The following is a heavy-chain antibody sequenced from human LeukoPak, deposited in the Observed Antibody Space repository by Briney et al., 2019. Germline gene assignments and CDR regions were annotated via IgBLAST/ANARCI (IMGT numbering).Heavy chain of an antibody. CDR2: INHSGNT. V-gene: IGHV4-34*01. CDR3: ARQGYCTNGVCTYYYYYYYMDV. Sequence: SEALSLTCAVYGESFSKYYWSWIRQPPGKGLEWIGEINHSGNTNYNPSLKSRVTISVDTSKNQFSLKLSSVTAADTAVYYCARQGYCTNGVCTYYYYYYYMDVWGKGATVTVSS. J-gene: IGHJ6*03. CDR1: GESFSKYY. D-gene: IGHD2-8*01.